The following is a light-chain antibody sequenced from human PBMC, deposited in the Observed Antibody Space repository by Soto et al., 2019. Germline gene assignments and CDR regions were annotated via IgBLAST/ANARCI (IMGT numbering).Light chain of an antibody. J-gene: IGKJ1*01. CDR3: QQRSNWWT. V-gene: IGKV3-11*01. CDR2: DAS. Sequence: VLTQSPDTLSFSPGERATLSCRASQSISSDYLVWYQQKPGQAPRLLIYDASNRATGIPARFSGSGSGTDFTLTISSLEPEDFAVYYCQQRSNWWTFGQGTKVDI. CDR1: QSISSDY.